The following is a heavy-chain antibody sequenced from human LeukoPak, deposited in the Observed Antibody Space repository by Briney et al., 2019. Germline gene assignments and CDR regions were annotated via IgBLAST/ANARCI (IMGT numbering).Heavy chain of an antibody. V-gene: IGHV1-2*06. D-gene: IGHD3-10*01. CDR2: INPKSGGI. J-gene: IGHJ4*02. Sequence: ASVKVSCKASGYTFTGYYIHWVRQAPGQGLEWMGRINPKSGGINYAQKFQGRVTMTRDTSISTVYMELSRLRSDDTAVYYCARAGAYYGSGSYSNWGQGTLVTVSS. CDR3: ARAGAYYGSGSYSN. CDR1: GYTFTGYY.